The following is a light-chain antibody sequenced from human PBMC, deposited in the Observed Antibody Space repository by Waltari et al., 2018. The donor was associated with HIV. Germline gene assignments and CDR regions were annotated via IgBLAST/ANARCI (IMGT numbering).Light chain of an antibody. CDR3: CSYAGSNTWV. V-gene: IGLV2-23*02. CDR2: EVR. CDR1: SSDVGSYNL. Sequence: QSALTQPASVSGPPGQSITISCTGTSSDVGSYNLFSWYQQHPGKATKLMIYEVRKRPSGVANRFSGSKSGNTASLTISGLQAEDEADYYCCSYAGSNTWVFGGGTKLTVL. J-gene: IGLJ3*02.